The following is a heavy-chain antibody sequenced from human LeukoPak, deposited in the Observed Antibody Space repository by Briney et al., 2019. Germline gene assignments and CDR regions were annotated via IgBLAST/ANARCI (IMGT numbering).Heavy chain of an antibody. CDR2: ISSSSSYI. Sequence: PGGSLRLSCAASGFTFSSYSMNWVRQAPGKGLEWVSSISSSSSYIYYADSVKGRFTISRDNAKNSLYLQMNSLRAEGTAVYYCARESSPEDAFDIWGQGTMVTVSS. CDR1: GFTFSSYS. CDR3: ARESSPEDAFDI. J-gene: IGHJ3*02. V-gene: IGHV3-21*01.